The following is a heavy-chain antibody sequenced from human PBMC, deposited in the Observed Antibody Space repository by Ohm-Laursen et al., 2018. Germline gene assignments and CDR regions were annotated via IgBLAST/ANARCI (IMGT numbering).Heavy chain of an antibody. CDR2: ISWNSGSI. J-gene: IGHJ4*02. CDR1: GFTFDDYA. D-gene: IGHD2-15*01. CDR3: ARLGDCSGGSCVDY. Sequence: RSLRLSCAASGFTFDDYAMHWVRHAPGKGLEWVSVISWNSGSIGYADSVKGRFTISRDNAKNSLYLQMNSLRAEDTALYYCARLGDCSGGSCVDYWGQGTLVTVSS. V-gene: IGHV3-9*01.